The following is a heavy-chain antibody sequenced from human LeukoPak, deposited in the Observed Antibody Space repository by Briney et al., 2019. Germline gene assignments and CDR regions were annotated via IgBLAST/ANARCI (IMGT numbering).Heavy chain of an antibody. CDR2: ISHDGSDK. J-gene: IGHJ4*02. D-gene: IGHD3-10*01. V-gene: IGHV3-30*18. CDR3: AKDRKWSYYGFDH. Sequence: PGGSLRLSCAASGFTVSTNYMSWVRQAPGKGLEWVALISHDGSDKYYTDSAKGRFTISRDNSKNTLYLEMNSLRVEDTAVYYCAKDRKWSYYGFDHWGQGTLVTVSS. CDR1: GFTVSTNY.